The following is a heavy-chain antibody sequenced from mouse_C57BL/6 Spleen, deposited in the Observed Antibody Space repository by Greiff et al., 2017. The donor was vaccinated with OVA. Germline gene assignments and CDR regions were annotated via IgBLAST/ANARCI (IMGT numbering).Heavy chain of an antibody. Sequence: EVKLQESGPGLVKPSQSLSLTCSVTGYSITSGYYWNWIRQFPGNKLEWMGYISYDGSNNYNPSLKNRISITRDTSKNQFFLKLNSVTTEDTATYYCARALLGPGAMDYWGQGTSVTVSS. CDR2: ISYDGSN. CDR3: ARALLGPGAMDY. V-gene: IGHV3-6*01. CDR1: GYSITSGYY. D-gene: IGHD3-1*01. J-gene: IGHJ4*01.